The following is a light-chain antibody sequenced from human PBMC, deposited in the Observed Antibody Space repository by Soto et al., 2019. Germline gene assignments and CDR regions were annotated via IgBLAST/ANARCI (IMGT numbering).Light chain of an antibody. V-gene: IGLV1-40*01. CDR2: NNN. CDR1: SSNIGAGYD. Sequence: QSVLTQPPSVSGAPGQRVTISCTGSSSNIGAGYDVHWYQRLPGTAPKVLIYNNNNRPSGVPDRFSGSKSGTSASLAITGRQAEDEADYYCQSCDSSLSGSYVFGTGTKLTVL. J-gene: IGLJ1*01. CDR3: QSCDSSLSGSYV.